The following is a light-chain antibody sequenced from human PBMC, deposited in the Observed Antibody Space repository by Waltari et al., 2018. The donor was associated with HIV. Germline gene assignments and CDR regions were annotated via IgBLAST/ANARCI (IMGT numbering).Light chain of an antibody. CDR2: KTN. V-gene: IGLV1-47*01. J-gene: IGLJ2*01. CDR3: ASWDDILSSVI. Sequence: QSVLTQPPSASGTPGQRVTISCSGGRTNLGSNFVYWYHQLPGTAPKLLISKTNQRPSGVPDRFACSKSGSSASLTISGLRSEDEAVYYCASWDDILSSVIFGGGTKVTVL. CDR1: RTNLGSNF.